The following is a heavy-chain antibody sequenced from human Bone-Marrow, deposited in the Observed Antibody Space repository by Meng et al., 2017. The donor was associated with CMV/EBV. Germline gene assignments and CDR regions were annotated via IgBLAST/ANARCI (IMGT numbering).Heavy chain of an antibody. Sequence: GGSLRLSCGAAGFTFSSYWMSWVRQAPGKGLEWVANIKQDGGETYYAASVKGRFTISRDNAKKSLYLQMNSLRAEDTAVYFCARNGRVATTNPFDSWGQGSLVTVSS. D-gene: IGHD5-12*01. CDR3: ARNGRVATTNPFDS. J-gene: IGHJ4*02. V-gene: IGHV3-7*01. CDR2: IKQDGGET. CDR1: GFTFSSYW.